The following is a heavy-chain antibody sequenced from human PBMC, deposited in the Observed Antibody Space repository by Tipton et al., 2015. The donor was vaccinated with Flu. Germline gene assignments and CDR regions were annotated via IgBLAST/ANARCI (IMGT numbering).Heavy chain of an antibody. Sequence: TLSLTCNVSGGSLSGYYWSWIRQPAGKGLEWSGRNYTSGNTNYSPSLKSRVTMSVDTSKNQFSLKLSAMTAADTAVYYCARGQGNSGWRYFDYWGQGTLVTVSS. CDR3: ARGQGNSGWRYFDY. CDR1: GGSLSGYY. J-gene: IGHJ4*02. CDR2: NYTSGNT. V-gene: IGHV4-4*07. D-gene: IGHD6-19*01.